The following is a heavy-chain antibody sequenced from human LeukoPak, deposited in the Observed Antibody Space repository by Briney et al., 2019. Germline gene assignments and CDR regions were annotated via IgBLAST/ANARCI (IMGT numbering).Heavy chain of an antibody. J-gene: IGHJ4*02. D-gene: IGHD2-15*01. CDR1: GDSINRSGFY. V-gene: IGHV4-31*03. CDR3: TRGAVSCSSGACYV. Sequence: PSETLSLTCTVSGDSINRSGFYWGWIRQHPGKGLEWVAYIFYSGSNYYNPSLNSRATISVDTSKTQFSLTLRTVTAADTAVYYCTRGAVSCSSGACYVWGQGTLVTVSS. CDR2: IFYSGSN.